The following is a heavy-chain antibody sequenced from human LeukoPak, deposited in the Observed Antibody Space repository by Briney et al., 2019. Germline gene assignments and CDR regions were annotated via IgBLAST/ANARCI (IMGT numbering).Heavy chain of an antibody. CDR3: ARVLRAASWRSYDY. J-gene: IGHJ4*02. CDR2: IYYSGST. V-gene: IGHV4-61*01. Sequence: SATLSLTCTVSGGSVCNSLYYWSWIRQPPGKGLEWIGYIYYSGSTNYNPSLKSRVTISIDTSRNQFSLRLNSMTAADTAVYYCARVLRAASWRSYDYWGQGSLVTVSS. D-gene: IGHD5-18*01. CDR1: GGSVCNSLYY.